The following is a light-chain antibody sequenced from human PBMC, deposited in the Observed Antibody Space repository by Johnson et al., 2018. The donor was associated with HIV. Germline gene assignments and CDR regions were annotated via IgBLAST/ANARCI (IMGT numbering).Light chain of an antibody. CDR2: ENN. V-gene: IGLV1-51*02. CDR1: SSNIGNNY. Sequence: QSVLTQPPSVSAAPGQKVTISCSGSSSNIGNNYVSWYQQLPGTATKLLIYENNKRPSGIPDRFSGSKSGTSATLGITGLQTGDEADYYCGTWDNSLSGLVFGTGTKVTVL. J-gene: IGLJ1*01. CDR3: GTWDNSLSGLV.